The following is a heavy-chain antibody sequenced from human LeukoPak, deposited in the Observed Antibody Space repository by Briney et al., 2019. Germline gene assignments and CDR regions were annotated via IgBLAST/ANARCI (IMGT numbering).Heavy chain of an antibody. D-gene: IGHD6-19*01. V-gene: IGHV3-23*01. CDR3: ARDRLIAVAGTVGYFDL. CDR1: GFTFSSFA. J-gene: IGHJ2*01. Sequence: GGSLRLSCAASGFTFSSFAMSWVRQTPGKGLEWVSTFDTGGVTFYADSVRGRFTISRDNSKNTLFLQMDSLRAEDTAVYYCARDRLIAVAGTVGYFDLWGRGTLVTVSS. CDR2: FDTGGVT.